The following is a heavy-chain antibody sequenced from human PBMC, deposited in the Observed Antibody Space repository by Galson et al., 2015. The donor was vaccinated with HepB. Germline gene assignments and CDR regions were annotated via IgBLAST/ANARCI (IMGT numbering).Heavy chain of an antibody. CDR3: ADSSGYYGVECFDI. V-gene: IGHV3-53*01. D-gene: IGHD3-22*01. Sequence: SLRLSCAASGFTVSSNYMSWVRQAPGKGLEWVSVICSGGSTYYADSVKGRFTISRDNSKNTLYLQMNSLRAEDTAVYYCADSSGYYGVECFDIWGQGTMVTVSS. CDR2: ICSGGST. CDR1: GFTVSSNY. J-gene: IGHJ3*02.